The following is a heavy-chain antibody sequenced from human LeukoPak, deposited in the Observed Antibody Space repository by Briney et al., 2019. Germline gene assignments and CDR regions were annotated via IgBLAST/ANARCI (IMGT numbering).Heavy chain of an antibody. D-gene: IGHD4-17*01. CDR1: GGSLTSYY. CDR2: IYSSGET. V-gene: IGHV4-59*01. Sequence: PSETLSLTCTVSGGSLTSYYWSWVRQSPRKGLEWIASIYSSGETSHNPSLKSRVTISVDTAQNQFSLSLTSVTAADVGVYFCARGGGSMWSGHYRLFDFWGRGTLITVSS. CDR3: ARGGGSMWSGHYRLFDF. J-gene: IGHJ4*02.